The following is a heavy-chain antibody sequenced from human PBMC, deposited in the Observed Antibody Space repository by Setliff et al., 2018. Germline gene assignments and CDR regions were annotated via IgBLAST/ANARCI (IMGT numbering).Heavy chain of an antibody. V-gene: IGHV4-34*01. CDR3: ARQAQAGVAAPFDY. CDR2: INHNGST. Sequence: SETLSLTCAVYGGSFSTYYWIWIRQPPGKGLEWMGEINHNGSTNYNPSLKSRVTISVDTYENQFSLKLSSVTAADTAVYYCARQAQAGVAAPFDYWGQGTLVTGSS. J-gene: IGHJ4*02. CDR1: GGSFSTYY. D-gene: IGHD2-15*01.